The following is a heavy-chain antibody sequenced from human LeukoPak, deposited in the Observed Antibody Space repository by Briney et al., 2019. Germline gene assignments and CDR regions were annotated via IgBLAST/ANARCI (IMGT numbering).Heavy chain of an antibody. J-gene: IGHJ3*02. CDR3: AKEYHRVHDAFDT. V-gene: IGHV3-30*18. D-gene: IGHD2-2*01. CDR2: ISYDGSKK. CDR1: GFTFSSES. Sequence: PGRSLRLSCAASGFTFSSESMHWVRQAPGQGLEWVAVISYDGSKKYSADSVKGRFTISRDNSKSTLYLQMNSLTTEDTAVYHCAKEYHRVHDAFDTWGHGTMVTVSS.